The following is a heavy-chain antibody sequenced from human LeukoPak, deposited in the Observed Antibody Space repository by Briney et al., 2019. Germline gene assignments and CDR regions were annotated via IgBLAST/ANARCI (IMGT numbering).Heavy chain of an antibody. CDR3: ARGKTTVTTAHDAFDI. Sequence: ASVKVSCKASGYTFTSYYMHWMRQAPGQGLEWMGIINPSGGSTSYAQKFQGRVTMTRDMSTSTVYMELSSLRSEDTAVYYCARGKTTVTTAHDAFDIWGQGTMVSVSS. V-gene: IGHV1-46*01. CDR2: INPSGGST. J-gene: IGHJ3*02. CDR1: GYTFTSYY. D-gene: IGHD4-17*01.